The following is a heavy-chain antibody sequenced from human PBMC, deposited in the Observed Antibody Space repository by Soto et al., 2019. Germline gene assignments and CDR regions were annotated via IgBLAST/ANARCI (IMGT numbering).Heavy chain of an antibody. V-gene: IGHV3-48*01. D-gene: IGHD3-10*01. Sequence: GGSLRLSCAASGFTFSTYNMVWVRQAPGKGLEWLSYIPSTSIPIYYANSVKGRFTISRDNAKNSLYLQMNSLRVEDTAVYYCAKEGFDHDFGSNSYYHAFDYWGHGTLVTVSS. CDR2: IPSTSIPI. J-gene: IGHJ4*01. CDR1: GFTFSTYN. CDR3: AKEGFDHDFGSNSYYHAFDY.